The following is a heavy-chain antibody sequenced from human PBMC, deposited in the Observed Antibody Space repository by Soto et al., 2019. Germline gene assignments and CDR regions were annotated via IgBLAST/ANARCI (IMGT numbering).Heavy chain of an antibody. D-gene: IGHD4-17*01. CDR1: GASISSSNYY. J-gene: IGHJ6*02. Sequence: PSETLSLTCTVSGASISSSNYYWGWIRQPPGRGLEWIGTMYYSGRTYYNPSLKSRVTTSVDTSKNQFSLKLSAVTAIDTAVYYCARHGNTVTTGYYYGMDVWGQGTTVTVSS. CDR3: ARHGNTVTTGYYYGMDV. CDR2: MYYSGRT. V-gene: IGHV4-39*01.